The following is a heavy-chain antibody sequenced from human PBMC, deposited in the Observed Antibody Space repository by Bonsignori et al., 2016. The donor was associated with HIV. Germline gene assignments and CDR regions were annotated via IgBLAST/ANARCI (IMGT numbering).Heavy chain of an antibody. CDR3: AKGDLSSGYVH. D-gene: IGHD5-12*01. V-gene: IGHV3-9*01. CDR2: ISWNSGSI. Sequence: GGSLRLSCAASGFTFDDYAMHWVRQAPGKGLEWVSGISWNSGSIGYADSVKGRFTISRDNAKNSLYLQMNSLRAEDTALYYCAKGDLSSGYVHWGQGTLVTVSS. CDR1: GFTFDDYA. J-gene: IGHJ4*02.